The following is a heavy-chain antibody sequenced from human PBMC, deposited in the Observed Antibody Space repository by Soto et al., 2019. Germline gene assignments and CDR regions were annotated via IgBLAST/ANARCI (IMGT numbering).Heavy chain of an antibody. CDR2: IYTSGST. CDR1: GGSISSYY. Sequence: SETLSLTCTVSGGSISSYYWSWIRQPAGKGLEWIGRIYTSGSTNYNPSLKSRVTMSVDTSKNQFSLKLSSVTAADTAVYYCARDVMGGAAAGTAPDYYYYYGMDVWGQGTTVTVSS. V-gene: IGHV4-4*07. D-gene: IGHD6-13*01. J-gene: IGHJ6*02. CDR3: ARDVMGGAAAGTAPDYYYYYGMDV.